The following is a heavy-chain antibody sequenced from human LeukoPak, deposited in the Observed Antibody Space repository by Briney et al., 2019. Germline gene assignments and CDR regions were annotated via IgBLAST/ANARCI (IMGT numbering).Heavy chain of an antibody. CDR2: IWYDGSNK. CDR1: GFTFSSYG. D-gene: IGHD3-10*01. J-gene: IGHJ5*02. CDR3: ARDQDYYGSGSRSHWFDP. Sequence: GGSLRLSCAASGFTFSSYGMHWVRQAPGKGLEWVAVIWYDGSNKYYADSVKGRFTISRDNSKNTLYLQMNSLRAEDTAVYYCARDQDYYGSGSRSHWFDPWGQGTLVTVSP. V-gene: IGHV3-33*01.